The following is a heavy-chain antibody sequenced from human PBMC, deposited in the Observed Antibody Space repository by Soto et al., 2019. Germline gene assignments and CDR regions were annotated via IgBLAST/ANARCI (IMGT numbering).Heavy chain of an antibody. CDR1: GGSVSSSVQY. Sequence: KASETLSLTCAVSGGSVSSSVQYWSWIRQPPGKGLEWIGNIYYSGSTNYNPSLKSRVTISVDTSKNQFSLKLSSVTAADTAVYYCARDLRGSSTSRPWNYYGMDVWGQGTTVTVSS. J-gene: IGHJ6*02. V-gene: IGHV4-61*08. D-gene: IGHD2-2*01. CDR2: IYYSGST. CDR3: ARDLRGSSTSRPWNYYGMDV.